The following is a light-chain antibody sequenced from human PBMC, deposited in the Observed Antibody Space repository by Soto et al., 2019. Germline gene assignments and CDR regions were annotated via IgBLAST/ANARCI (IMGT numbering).Light chain of an antibody. CDR2: EVV. Sequence: QPVLTQPPSASGSAGQSVTISCTGTKSDIGVYDFVSWYQHHPGKAPRLIIYEVVQRPSGVPDRFSGSKSGNTASLTVSGLQAADEADYFCKSYAGSNTYVFGSGTKVTV. V-gene: IGLV2-8*01. CDR3: KSYAGSNTYV. J-gene: IGLJ1*01. CDR1: KSDIGVYDF.